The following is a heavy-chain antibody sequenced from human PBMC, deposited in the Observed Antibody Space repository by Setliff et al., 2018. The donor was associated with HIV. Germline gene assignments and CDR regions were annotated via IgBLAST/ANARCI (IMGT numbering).Heavy chain of an antibody. J-gene: IGHJ3*02. D-gene: IGHD3-22*01. CDR3: ARCYYDSSGPTDAFDI. CDR2: INPSGGKT. V-gene: IGHV1-46*01. Sequence: SVKVSCKASGYTFTNYYIHWVRQAPGQGLEWVGLINPSGGKTSYAKKFQGRLTMTRDTSRSTVYMELSSLRSEDTAMYYCARCYYDSSGPTDAFDIWGQGTVVTVSS. CDR1: GYTFTNYY.